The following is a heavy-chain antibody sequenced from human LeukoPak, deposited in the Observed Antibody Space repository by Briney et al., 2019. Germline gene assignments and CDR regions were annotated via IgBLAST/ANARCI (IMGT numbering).Heavy chain of an antibody. CDR1: GGTFSSYG. D-gene: IGHD3-22*01. J-gene: IGHJ4*02. CDR2: ISAYNGNT. V-gene: IGHV1-18*01. Sequence: ASVKVSCKASGGTFSSYGISWVRQAPGQGLEWMGWISAYNGNTNYAQKLQGRVTMTTDTSTSTAYMELRSLRSDDTAVYYCARDGDPKYYYDSSGYYSYWGQGTLVTVSS. CDR3: ARDGDPKYYYDSSGYYSY.